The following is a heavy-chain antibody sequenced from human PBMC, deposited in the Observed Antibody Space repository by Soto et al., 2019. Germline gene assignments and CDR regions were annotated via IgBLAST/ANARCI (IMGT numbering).Heavy chain of an antibody. J-gene: IGHJ4*02. V-gene: IGHV4-59*08. CDR2: IYSFGST. CDR3: ARHRSTLSLLEY. D-gene: IGHD2-2*01. CDR1: GGSICPYY. Sequence: SETLSLTCTVSGGSICPYYWSWIRQPPGRGLEWFGYIYSFGSTNYNASLESRVSMSVDTSKNQVSLKLTSVTAADTAVYFCARHRSTLSLLEYWGLGTLVTVSS.